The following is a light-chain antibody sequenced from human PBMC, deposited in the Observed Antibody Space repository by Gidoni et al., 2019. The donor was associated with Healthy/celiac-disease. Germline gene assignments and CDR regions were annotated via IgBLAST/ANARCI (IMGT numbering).Light chain of an antibody. Sequence: QSVLTQPPSVSAAPGQKVTISGSGSSSNNGNNYVSWYQQLPGTAPKLLIYDNNKRPSGIPDRFSGSKSGTSATLGITGLQTGDEADYYCGTWDSSLSPLFGGGTKLAVL. J-gene: IGLJ2*01. CDR1: SSNNGNNY. V-gene: IGLV1-51*01. CDR2: DNN. CDR3: GTWDSSLSPL.